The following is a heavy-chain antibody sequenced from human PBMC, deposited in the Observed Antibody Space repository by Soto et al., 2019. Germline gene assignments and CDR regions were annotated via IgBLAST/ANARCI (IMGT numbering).Heavy chain of an antibody. CDR3: TRAGGANYYYYGMDV. Sequence: EVQLVESGGGLVQPGRSLRLSCTASGFTFGDYAMSWFRQAPGKGLEWVGFIRSKAYGGTTEYAASVKGRFTISRDDSKSIAYLQMNSLKTEDTAVYYCTRAGGANYYYYGMDVWGQGTTVTVSS. J-gene: IGHJ6*02. CDR2: IRSKAYGGTT. CDR1: GFTFGDYA. D-gene: IGHD3-16*01. V-gene: IGHV3-49*03.